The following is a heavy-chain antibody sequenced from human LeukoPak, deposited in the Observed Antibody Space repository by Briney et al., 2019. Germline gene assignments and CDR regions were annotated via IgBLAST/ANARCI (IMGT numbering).Heavy chain of an antibody. CDR3: ARRAGEYSHPYDY. V-gene: IGHV3-53*01. Sequence: GGSLRLSRTVSGFTVSSNPWSWVRQAPGKGLEWVSFIYSGGKTHSSDSVKGRFTISRDNSKNTLYLQMSSLRAEDTAIYYCARRAGEYSHPYDYWGQGTLVTVSS. J-gene: IGHJ4*02. CDR1: GFTVSSNP. CDR2: IYSGGKT. D-gene: IGHD2-15*01.